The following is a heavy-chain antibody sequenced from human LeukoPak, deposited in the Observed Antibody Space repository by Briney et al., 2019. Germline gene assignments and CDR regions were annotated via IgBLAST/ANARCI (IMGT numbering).Heavy chain of an antibody. D-gene: IGHD6-13*01. CDR3: ARHSGHSSTNDAFDI. V-gene: IGHV4-39*01. Sequence: PSETLSLTCTVSGVSISSSRYYWGWIRQPPGKGLEWIGSIFHSGSTYYNPSLESRVTISVDTSKNQFSLKLTSVTAADTAVYYCARHSGHSSTNDAFDIWGQGTMVIVSS. J-gene: IGHJ3*02. CDR1: GVSISSSRYY. CDR2: IFHSGST.